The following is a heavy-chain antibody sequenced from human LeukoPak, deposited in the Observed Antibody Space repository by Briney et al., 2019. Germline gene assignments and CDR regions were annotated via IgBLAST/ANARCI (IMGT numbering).Heavy chain of an antibody. D-gene: IGHD6-13*01. CDR1: GFASCSYA. CDR3: AKRGYDSSTWHGLDY. CDR2: IGGSGSVT. V-gene: IGHV3-23*01. Sequence: GGSLRLSCVASGFASCSYAMNWVRHAPGRGLECVSAIGGSGSVTYYADSVKGRFTISRDNSKNTLYLQINSLKVEDTALYYCAKRGYDSSTWHGLDYWGQGTLVTVSS. J-gene: IGHJ4*02.